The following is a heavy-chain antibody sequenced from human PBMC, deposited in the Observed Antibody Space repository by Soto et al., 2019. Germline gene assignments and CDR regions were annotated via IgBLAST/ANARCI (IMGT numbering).Heavy chain of an antibody. J-gene: IGHJ6*02. Sequence: EVQLVESGGGLVKPGGSLRLSCAASGFTFSTYNMNLVRHVPGKRLEWVSSISSSNTYKDYADSVKGRFTISRDNARNSLYLQMNSLRAEDTAVYYCATSLEVPWYYYGMDVWGQGTTVTVSS. CDR1: GFTFSTYN. D-gene: IGHD2-2*01. V-gene: IGHV3-21*01. CDR2: ISSSNTYK. CDR3: ATSLEVPWYYYGMDV.